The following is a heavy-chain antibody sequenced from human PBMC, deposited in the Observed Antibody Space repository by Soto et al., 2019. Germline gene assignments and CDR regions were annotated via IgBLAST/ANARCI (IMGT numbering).Heavy chain of an antibody. Sequence: GGSLRLSCAASGFTFSTYAMSWVRQAPGKGLEWVSGISASGGNTNYADSVKGRFSISRDNSKNTLYLQMSSLRAEDTAVYYCAKDSYPGGWYYFDCWGQGTLVTVSS. CDR1: GFTFSTYA. J-gene: IGHJ4*02. V-gene: IGHV3-23*01. CDR2: ISASGGNT. D-gene: IGHD6-19*01. CDR3: AKDSYPGGWYYFDC.